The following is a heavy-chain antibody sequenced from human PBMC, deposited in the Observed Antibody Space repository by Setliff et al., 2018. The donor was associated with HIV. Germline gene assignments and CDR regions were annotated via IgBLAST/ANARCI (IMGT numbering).Heavy chain of an antibody. CDR3: ARGDVQTIFGVVIPKLNWFDP. Sequence: PSETLSLTCAVYGGSFSGCYWSWIRQSPGKGLEWIGEINHSGSTNCNPSLKSRVTISVDTSKNQFSLKLSSVTAADTAVYYCARGDVQTIFGVVIPKLNWFDPWGQGTLVTVSS. CDR2: INHSGST. V-gene: IGHV4-34*01. J-gene: IGHJ5*02. D-gene: IGHD3-3*01. CDR1: GGSFSGCY.